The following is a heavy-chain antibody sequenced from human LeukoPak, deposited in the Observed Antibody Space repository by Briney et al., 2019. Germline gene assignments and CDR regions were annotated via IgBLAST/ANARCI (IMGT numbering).Heavy chain of an antibody. J-gene: IGHJ5*02. CDR1: GGSISSSNW. V-gene: IGHV4-4*02. CDR3: ARGLVAVGTWWFDP. CDR2: IYSSGST. D-gene: IGHD6-13*01. Sequence: PSETLSLTCAVSGGSISSSNWWSWVRQPPGKGLEWIGYIYSSGSTNYNPSLESRVTMSVDTSKNQFSLKLSSVTAADTAVYYCARGLVAVGTWWFDPWGQGTLVTVSS.